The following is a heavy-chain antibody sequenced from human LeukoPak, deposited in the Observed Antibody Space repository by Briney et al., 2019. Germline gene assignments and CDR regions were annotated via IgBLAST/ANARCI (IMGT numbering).Heavy chain of an antibody. CDR1: GGSFSRYY. V-gene: IGHV4-59*08. CDR2: IYYSGST. J-gene: IGHJ6*02. Sequence: SETLSLTCTVSGGSFSRYYWNWIRQPPGKGLEWIGYIYYSGSTNYNPSLKSRITISVDTSKNQFSLKLSSVTAADTAVYYCARLKSVGEYYYYGMDVWGQGTTVTVSS. CDR3: ARLKSVGEYYYYGMDV.